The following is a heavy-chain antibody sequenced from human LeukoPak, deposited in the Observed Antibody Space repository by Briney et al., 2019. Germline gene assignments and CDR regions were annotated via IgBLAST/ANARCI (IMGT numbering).Heavy chain of an antibody. D-gene: IGHD2-15*01. CDR3: AKTSGGNY. CDR1: GFTFSSYD. V-gene: IGHV3-23*01. Sequence: GGSLRLSCAASGFTFSSYDMTWVRQAPGKGLEWVSGISSGGGSTYYADSVKGRFTISRDNSKDTLYLQMNSLRAEDTAVYYCAKTSGGNYWGQGTLVTVSS. CDR2: ISSGGGST. J-gene: IGHJ4*02.